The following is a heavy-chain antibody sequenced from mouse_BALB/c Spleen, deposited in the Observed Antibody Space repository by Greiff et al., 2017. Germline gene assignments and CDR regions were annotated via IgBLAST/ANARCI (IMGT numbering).Heavy chain of an antibody. CDR2: IHSNGGST. CDR1: GFTFSSSY. D-gene: IGHD1-2*01. CDR3: ARHDGYGYGTGFAY. Sequence: EVHLVESGGGLVKLGGSLKLSCAASGFTFSSSYMSWVRQTPEKRLELVAAIHSNGGSTYYPNTVTGRFTISRDNAKNTLYLQLSNLKYEDTALYYSARHDGYGYGTGFAYWGQGTLVTVSA. V-gene: IGHV5-6-2*01. J-gene: IGHJ3*01.